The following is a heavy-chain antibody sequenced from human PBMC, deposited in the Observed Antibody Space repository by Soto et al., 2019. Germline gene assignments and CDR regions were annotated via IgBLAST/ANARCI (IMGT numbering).Heavy chain of an antibody. CDR1: GFTFSSYG. V-gene: IGHV3-30*18. Sequence: QVQLVESGGGVVQPGRSLRLSCAASGFTFSSYGMHWVRQAPGKGLEWVAVISYDGSNKYYADSVKGRFTISRDNSKNPLYLQMNSLRAEDTAVYYCAKDRPLTYYDSLTAPDYWGQGTLVTVSS. CDR3: AKDRPLTYYDSLTAPDY. J-gene: IGHJ4*02. D-gene: IGHD3-9*01. CDR2: ISYDGSNK.